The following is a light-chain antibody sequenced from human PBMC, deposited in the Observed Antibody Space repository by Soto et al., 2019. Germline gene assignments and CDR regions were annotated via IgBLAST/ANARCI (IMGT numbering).Light chain of an antibody. Sequence: QAVVTQEPSLTVSPGGTVTLTCTSSTGAVTSGFYPNWFQQKPGQAPRTLIYSTTNRHSWTPARFSGSLLGGKAALTMSGVEPEDDAAYYCLLYYGHTHQWVFGGGTKLTVL. CDR3: LLYYGHTHQWV. CDR2: STT. J-gene: IGLJ3*02. CDR1: TGAVTSGFY. V-gene: IGLV7-43*01.